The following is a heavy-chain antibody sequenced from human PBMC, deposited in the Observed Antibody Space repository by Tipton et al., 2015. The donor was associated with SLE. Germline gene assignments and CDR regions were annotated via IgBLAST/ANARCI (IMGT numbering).Heavy chain of an antibody. D-gene: IGHD3-22*01. CDR1: GFTFSSYA. J-gene: IGHJ4*02. CDR3: ARDAGPGITMIVVVIDYYFDY. Sequence: QVQLVQSGGGVVQPGRSLRLSCAASGFTFSSYAMHWVRQAPGKGLEWVAVISYDGSNKYYADSVKGRFTISRDNSKNTLYLQMNSLRAEDTAVYYCARDAGPGITMIVVVIDYYFDYWGQGTLVTVSS. CDR2: ISYDGSNK. V-gene: IGHV3-30*04.